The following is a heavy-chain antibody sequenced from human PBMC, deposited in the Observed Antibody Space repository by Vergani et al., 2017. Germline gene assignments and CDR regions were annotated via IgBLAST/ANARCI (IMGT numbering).Heavy chain of an antibody. CDR2: INHSGST. J-gene: IGHJ4*02. V-gene: IGHV4-34*01. CDR3: ARGAVSSSWYGDFDY. CDR1: GGSFSGYY. D-gene: IGHD6-13*01. Sequence: QVQLQESGPGLVKPSETLSLTCTVSGGSFSGYYWSWIRQPPGKGLEWIGEINHSGSTNYNPSLKSRVTISVDTSKNQFSLKLSSVTAADTAVYYCARGAVSSSWYGDFDYWGQGTLVTVSS.